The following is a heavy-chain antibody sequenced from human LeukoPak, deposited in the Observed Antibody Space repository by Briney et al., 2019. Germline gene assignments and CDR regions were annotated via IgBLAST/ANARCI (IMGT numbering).Heavy chain of an antibody. CDR3: ARWPRYSGVGWYELGS. J-gene: IGHJ4*02. Sequence: PGGSLILSCAASGFTFSGYGMHWVRQAPGKGLEWVALIWHDGSNENYADSVKGRFTISRDNSKNTLYLQMNSLRADDTAVYSCARWPRYSGVGWYELGSWGQRTLVTVSS. V-gene: IGHV3-33*01. CDR1: GFTFSGYG. D-gene: IGHD6-19*01. CDR2: IWHDGSNE.